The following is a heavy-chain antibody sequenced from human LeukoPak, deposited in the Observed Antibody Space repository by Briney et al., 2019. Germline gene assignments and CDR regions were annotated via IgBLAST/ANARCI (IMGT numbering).Heavy chain of an antibody. CDR1: GFTFNTFS. J-gene: IGHJ3*02. V-gene: IGHV3-21*01. CDR3: ARDRYFSI. CDR2: ITSSSSYI. Sequence: GESLRLSCAASGFTFNTFSMTWVRQAPGKGLEWVSSITSSSSYIYYADSVKGRFTISRDNAKNSLYLQMNSLRAEDTAVYYCARDRYFSIWGQGTMVTVSS. D-gene: IGHD3-9*01.